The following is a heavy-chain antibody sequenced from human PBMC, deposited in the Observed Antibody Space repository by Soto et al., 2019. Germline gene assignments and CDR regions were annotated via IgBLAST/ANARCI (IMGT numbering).Heavy chain of an antibody. CDR3: TTGTPPDYYDSSGSS. V-gene: IGHV3-15*07. CDR2: IKSKTDGGTT. J-gene: IGHJ5*02. CDR1: GFTFSNAW. D-gene: IGHD3-22*01. Sequence: GSLRLSCAASGFTFSNAWMNWVRQAPGKGLEWVGRIKSKTDGGTTDYAAPVKGRFTISRDDSKNTLYLQMNSLKTEDTAVYYCTTGTPPDYYDSSGSSWGQGTLVTVSS.